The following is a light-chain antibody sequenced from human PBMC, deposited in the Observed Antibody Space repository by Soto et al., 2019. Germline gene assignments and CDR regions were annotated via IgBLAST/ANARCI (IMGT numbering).Light chain of an antibody. V-gene: IGKV4-1*01. CDR1: QSVLYNSNNKNY. J-gene: IGKJ2*01. CDR3: QQYYRTPPYT. Sequence: DIVMTQSPDSLAVSLGERATINCKSSQSVLYNSNNKNYLAWYQQKPGQPPKLLLYWASTRESGVPDRFSGSGSGTDFTRTVSSLQAEDVAVSYCQQYYRTPPYTVGQGTKLEIK. CDR2: WAS.